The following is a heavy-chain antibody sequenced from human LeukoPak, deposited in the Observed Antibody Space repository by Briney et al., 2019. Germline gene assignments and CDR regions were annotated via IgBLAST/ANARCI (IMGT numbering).Heavy chain of an antibody. J-gene: IGHJ4*02. V-gene: IGHV4-59*01. Sequence: PSETLSLTCTVSGGSISSYYWSWIRQPPGKGLEWIGYIYHSGSTNYNPSLKSRVSISVDTSKNQFSLKLNSVTSADTAVYYCARGANVLGNCGQGTLVTVSS. CDR2: IYHSGST. D-gene: IGHD3-3*02. CDR3: ARGANVLGN. CDR1: GGSISSYY.